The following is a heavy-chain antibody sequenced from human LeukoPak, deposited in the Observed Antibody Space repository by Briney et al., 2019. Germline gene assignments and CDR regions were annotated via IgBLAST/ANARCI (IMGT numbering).Heavy chain of an antibody. CDR3: ARGYYYDSSGSSTALDY. V-gene: IGHV1-18*01. D-gene: IGHD3-22*01. CDR1: GYTFTSNG. CDR2: ISDYNGNT. Sequence: ASVKVSCKASGYTFTSNGIIWVRQAPGQGLEWMGWISDYNGNTNYAQKLQDRVTMTTDTSTSTAYMEVRSLRSDDTAVYYCARGYYYDSSGSSTALDYWGQGTLVTVSS. J-gene: IGHJ4*02.